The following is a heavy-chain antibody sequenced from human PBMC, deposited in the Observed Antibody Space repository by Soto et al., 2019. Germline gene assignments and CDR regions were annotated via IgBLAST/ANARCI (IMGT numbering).Heavy chain of an antibody. D-gene: IGHD5-18*01. V-gene: IGHV3-30*18. CDR1: GFTFTSYG. J-gene: IGHJ6*02. CDR3: AKSRDGYSFYFYYGMAV. Sequence: QVQLVESGGGVVQPGRSLRLSCAASGFTFTSYGMHWVRQAPGKGLEWVALILHDGSNTYYADSVKGRFTISRDNSKNTLYLQMNSLRAEDTAVYYCAKSRDGYSFYFYYGMAVWGQGTTVTVSS. CDR2: ILHDGSNT.